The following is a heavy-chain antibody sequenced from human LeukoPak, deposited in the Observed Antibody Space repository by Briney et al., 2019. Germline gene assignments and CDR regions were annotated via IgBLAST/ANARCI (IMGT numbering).Heavy chain of an antibody. D-gene: IGHD2-2*01. V-gene: IGHV3-30*18. J-gene: IGHJ4*02. CDR2: ISYDGSNK. CDR1: GFTFSSYG. Sequence: PGRSLRLSCAASGFTFSSYGMHWVRQAPGKGLEWVAVISYDGSNKYYADSVKGRVTISRDNSKNTLYLQMNSLRAEDTAVYYCAKDLYDIVVVPAAISYWGQGTLVTVSS. CDR3: AKDLYDIVVVPAAISY.